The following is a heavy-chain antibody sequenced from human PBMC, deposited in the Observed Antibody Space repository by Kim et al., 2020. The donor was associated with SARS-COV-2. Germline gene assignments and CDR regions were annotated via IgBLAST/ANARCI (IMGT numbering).Heavy chain of an antibody. CDR1: GGSISSGGYS. CDR3: ARGWWYSNPNWFDP. Sequence: GGSISSGGYSWSWIRQPPGKGLEWIGYIYHSGSTYYNPSLKSRVTISVDRSKNQFSLKLSSVTAADTAVYYCARGWWYSNPNWFDPWGQGTLVTVSS. CDR2: IYHSGST. V-gene: IGHV4-30-2*01. D-gene: IGHD4-4*01. J-gene: IGHJ5*02.